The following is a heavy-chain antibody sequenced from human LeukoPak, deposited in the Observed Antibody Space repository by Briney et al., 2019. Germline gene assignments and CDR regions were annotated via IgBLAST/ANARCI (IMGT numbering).Heavy chain of an antibody. CDR1: GFTLRDYV. CDR3: TRVGIAIIGTDPVDY. Sequence: GGSWSFSGEAPGFTLRDYVWSGFGRVPGQGRKGFGFIGSKPYGGAADYAPSVQDRFTIYRDDSKSIADLQMNSLKIEDTAVYYCTRVGIAIIGTDPVDYWGQGTLVTVSS. D-gene: IGHD2-21*01. V-gene: IGHV3-49*03. J-gene: IGHJ4*02. CDR2: IGSKPYGGAA.